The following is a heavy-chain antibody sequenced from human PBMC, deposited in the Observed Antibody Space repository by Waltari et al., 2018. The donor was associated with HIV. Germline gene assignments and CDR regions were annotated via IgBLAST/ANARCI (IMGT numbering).Heavy chain of an antibody. Sequence: QMQLVESGGGVVQPGRSLRLSCAASGFTFNSYGMHWVRQAPGKGLEWVAGTWYDGNNKYYADSGKGRFTISRDNSKNTLYLQMNSLRAEDTAVYYCARWAYSDTWPTNWYFDLWGRGTLVTVSS. CDR1: GFTFNSYG. CDR2: TWYDGNNK. V-gene: IGHV3-33*01. D-gene: IGHD6-13*01. J-gene: IGHJ2*01. CDR3: ARWAYSDTWPTNWYFDL.